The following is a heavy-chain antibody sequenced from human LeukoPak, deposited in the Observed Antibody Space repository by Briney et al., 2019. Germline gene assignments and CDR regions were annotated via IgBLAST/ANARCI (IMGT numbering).Heavy chain of an antibody. CDR1: GFTFCDYA. CDR2: IRSKAYGGTT. CDR3: TRAIKRQSTMIVVVIGEEDAFDI. V-gene: IGHV3-49*04. J-gene: IGHJ3*02. D-gene: IGHD3-22*01. Sequence: GXSXRLSCTASGFTFCDYAMSWVRQAPGKGLEWVGFIRSKAYGGTTEYAASVKRRFTIARDDSKSIAYLQMNSLKTEDTAVYYCTRAIKRQSTMIVVVIGEEDAFDIWGQGTMXTVSS.